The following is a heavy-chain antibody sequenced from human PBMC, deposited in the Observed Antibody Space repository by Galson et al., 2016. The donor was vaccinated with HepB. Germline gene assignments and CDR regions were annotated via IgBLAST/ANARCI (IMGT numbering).Heavy chain of an antibody. CDR3: ATQLHLIIVPGTFDY. Sequence: LRLSCAASGLPFSDSYMSWICQAPGKGLEWISYISNTGNTIYYADSVKGRFTISRDNAKNSVYLQMNTLRGEDTAVYYCATQLHLIIVPGTFDYWGQGTLVTVSS. J-gene: IGHJ4*02. V-gene: IGHV3-11*01. D-gene: IGHD2/OR15-2a*01. CDR2: ISNTGNTI. CDR1: GLPFSDSY.